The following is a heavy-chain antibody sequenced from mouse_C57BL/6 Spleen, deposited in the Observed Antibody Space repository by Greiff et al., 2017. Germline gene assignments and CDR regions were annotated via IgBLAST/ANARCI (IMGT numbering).Heavy chain of an antibody. CDR1: GYTFTDYY. J-gene: IGHJ2*01. Sequence: VQLQQSGPELVKPGASVKISCKASGYTFTDYYMNWVKQSHGKSLEWIGDINPNNGGTSYNQKFKGKDTLTVDKSSSTAYMELRSLTSESSAVYYCARGDYYGSSSDYWGQGTTLTVSS. CDR2: INPNNGGT. D-gene: IGHD1-1*01. V-gene: IGHV1-26*01. CDR3: ARGDYYGSSSDY.